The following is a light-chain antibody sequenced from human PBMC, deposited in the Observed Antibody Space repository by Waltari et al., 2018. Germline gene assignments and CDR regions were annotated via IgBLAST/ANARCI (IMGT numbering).Light chain of an antibody. V-gene: IGKV1-39*01. Sequence: DIQMTQSPSSLSASVGDRVTIPCRTSQTISSYVNWYQQKPGKAPEVLIFAESSLQRGVPSRFSGSGSGTEFTLTITSLQPEDVATYYCQQTYTFPPWTFGQGTKVEFK. CDR3: QQTYTFPPWT. J-gene: IGKJ1*01. CDR2: AES. CDR1: QTISSY.